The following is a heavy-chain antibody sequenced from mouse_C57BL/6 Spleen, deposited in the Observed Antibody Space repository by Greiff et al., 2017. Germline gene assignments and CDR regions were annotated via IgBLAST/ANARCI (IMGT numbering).Heavy chain of an antibody. J-gene: IGHJ2*01. CDR2: IDPSDSYT. D-gene: IGHD2-5*01. Sequence: QVQLQQPGAELVMPGASVKLSCKASGYTFTSYWMHWVKQRPGQGLEWIGEIDPSDSYTNYNQKFKGKSTLTVDKSSSTAYMQLSSRTSEDSAVYYCARRGENYYSNYFDYWGQGTTLTVSS. CDR1: GYTFTSYW. V-gene: IGHV1-69*01. CDR3: ARRGENYYSNYFDY.